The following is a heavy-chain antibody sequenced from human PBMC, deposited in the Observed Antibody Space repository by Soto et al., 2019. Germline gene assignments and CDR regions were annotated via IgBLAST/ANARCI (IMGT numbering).Heavy chain of an antibody. CDR3: ARDTAVAGRHYYGMDV. V-gene: IGHV4-59*01. CDR2: IYYSGST. Sequence: SETLSLTCTVSGGSISSYYWSWIRQPPGKGLEWIGYIYYSGSTNYNPSLKSRVTISADTSKNQFSLKLSSVTAADTAVYYCARDTAVAGRHYYGMDVWGQGTTVTVSS. CDR1: GGSISSYY. J-gene: IGHJ6*02. D-gene: IGHD6-19*01.